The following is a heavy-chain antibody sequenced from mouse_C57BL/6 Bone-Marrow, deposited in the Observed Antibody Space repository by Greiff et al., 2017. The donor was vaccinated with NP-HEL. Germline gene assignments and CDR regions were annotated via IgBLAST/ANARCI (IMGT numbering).Heavy chain of an antibody. J-gene: IGHJ2*01. Sequence: QVQLQQPGAELVKPGASVKLSCKASGYTFTSYWMHWVKQRPGQGLEWIGMIHPYSGSTNSTEKFKSKATLTVDKSSSTAYMQLSSLTSEDSAVYYCARYGYSLDYGGQGTTLTVSS. CDR2: IHPYSGST. CDR1: GYTFTSYW. CDR3: ARYGYSLDY. D-gene: IGHD2-2*01. V-gene: IGHV1-64*01.